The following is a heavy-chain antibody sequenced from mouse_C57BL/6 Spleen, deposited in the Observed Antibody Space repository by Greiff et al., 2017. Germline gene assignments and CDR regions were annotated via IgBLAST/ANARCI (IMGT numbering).Heavy chain of an antibody. CDR2: ISSGGDYI. CDR1: GFTFSSYA. Sequence: EVNVVESGEGLVKPGGSLKLSCAASGFTFSSYAMSWVRQTPEKRLEWVAYISSGGDYIYYADTVKGRFTISRDNARNTLYLQMSSLKSEDTAMYYCTRDYGSYFDYWGQGTTLTVSS. V-gene: IGHV5-9-1*02. CDR3: TRDYGSYFDY. D-gene: IGHD1-1*01. J-gene: IGHJ2*01.